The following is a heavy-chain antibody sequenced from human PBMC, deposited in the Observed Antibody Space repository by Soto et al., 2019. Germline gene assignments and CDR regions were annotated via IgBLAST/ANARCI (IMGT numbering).Heavy chain of an antibody. D-gene: IGHD5-18*01. J-gene: IGHJ6*02. Sequence: SETLSLTCTVSGGSISSYYWSWIRQPPGKGLEWIGYIYYSGSTNYNPSLKSRVTISVDTSKNQFSLKLSSVTAADTAVYYCARGTDGPTWMQLMYGMDVWGQGTTVTVSS. CDR1: GGSISSYY. CDR2: IYYSGST. V-gene: IGHV4-59*01. CDR3: ARGTDGPTWMQLMYGMDV.